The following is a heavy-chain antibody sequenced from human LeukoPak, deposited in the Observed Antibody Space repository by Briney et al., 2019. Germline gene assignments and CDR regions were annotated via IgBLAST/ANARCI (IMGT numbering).Heavy chain of an antibody. CDR3: ARGAGQDYYDSSGAILRGFDY. CDR2: ISGSGGSS. V-gene: IGHV3-23*01. J-gene: IGHJ4*02. Sequence: PGKSLRLSCTVSGFTFSTIVMLWIRQAPGKGLEWVSGISGSGGSSYYADSVKGRFTISRDNSQNTLYLQMNSLRAEDTAVYYCARGAGQDYYDSSGAILRGFDYWGQGILVTVSS. D-gene: IGHD3-22*01. CDR1: GFTFSTIV.